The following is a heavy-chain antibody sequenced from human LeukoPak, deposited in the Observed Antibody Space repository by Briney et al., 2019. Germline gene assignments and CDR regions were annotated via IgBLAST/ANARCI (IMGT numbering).Heavy chain of an antibody. D-gene: IGHD3-10*01. CDR2: ISSSSYI. J-gene: IGHJ4*02. V-gene: IGHV3-21*01. Sequence: GGSLRLSCAASGFTFSSYSMNWVRQAPGKGLEWVSSISSSSYIYYADSVKGRFTISRDNAKNSLYLQMNSLRAEDTAVYYCARENTMVRGNDYWGQGTLVTVSS. CDR1: GFTFSSYS. CDR3: ARENTMVRGNDY.